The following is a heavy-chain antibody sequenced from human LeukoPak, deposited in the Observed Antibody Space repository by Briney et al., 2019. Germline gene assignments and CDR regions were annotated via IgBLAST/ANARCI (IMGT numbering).Heavy chain of an antibody. CDR3: ANVCRRLQCHDY. V-gene: IGHV3-30*02. CDR2: IRNDGSNK. Sequence: QSGGSLRLSCAASGFTVSGNYMNWVRQAPGKGLEWVAFIRNDGSNKYYSDSVKGRFTISRDNSKNTLYLQMNSLRTEDTAVYYCANVCRRLQCHDYWGQGTLVTVSS. D-gene: IGHD4-11*01. J-gene: IGHJ4*02. CDR1: GFTVSGNY.